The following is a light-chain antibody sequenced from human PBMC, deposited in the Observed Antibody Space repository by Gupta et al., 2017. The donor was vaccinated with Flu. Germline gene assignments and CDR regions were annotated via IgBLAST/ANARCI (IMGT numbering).Light chain of an antibody. Sequence: MAITQYPSTLSVSPGERATLSCRASQSVSSNFSGYKQKPGQAPRLLIYGASPRATGIPARFSGSGSGTEFTLTISRLQSEDFAVYYCQQYNNWPPYTFGQGTKLEIK. V-gene: IGKV3-15*01. CDR1: QSVSSN. CDR2: GAS. J-gene: IGKJ2*01. CDR3: QQYNNWPPYT.